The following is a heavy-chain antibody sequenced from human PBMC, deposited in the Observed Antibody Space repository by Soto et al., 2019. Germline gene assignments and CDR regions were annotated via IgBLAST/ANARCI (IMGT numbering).Heavy chain of an antibody. CDR3: ARGKVVVVAATRVPPPKDNWFDP. CDR1: GGSISSGDYY. V-gene: IGHV4-30-4*01. J-gene: IGHJ5*02. D-gene: IGHD2-15*01. CDR2: IYYSGST. Sequence: SSETLSLTCTVSGGSISSGDYYWSWIRQPPGKGLEWIGYIYYSGSTYYNPSLKSRVTISVDTSKNQFSLKLSSVTAADTAVYYCARGKVVVVAATRVPPPKDNWFDPWGQGTLVTVSS.